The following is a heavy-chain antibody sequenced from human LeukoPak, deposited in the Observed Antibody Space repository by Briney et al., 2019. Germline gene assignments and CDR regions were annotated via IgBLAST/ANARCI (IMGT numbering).Heavy chain of an antibody. V-gene: IGHV3-11*06. CDR3: ARVRLEDFDWLFEEHYFDY. Sequence: PGGSLRLSCAASGFTFSDYYMSWIRQAPGKGLEWVSYISSSSSYTNYADSVKGRFTISRDNAKNPLYLQMNSLRAEDTAVYYCARVRLEDFDWLFEEHYFDYWGQGTLVTVSS. CDR1: GFTFSDYY. CDR2: ISSSSSYT. J-gene: IGHJ4*02. D-gene: IGHD3-9*01.